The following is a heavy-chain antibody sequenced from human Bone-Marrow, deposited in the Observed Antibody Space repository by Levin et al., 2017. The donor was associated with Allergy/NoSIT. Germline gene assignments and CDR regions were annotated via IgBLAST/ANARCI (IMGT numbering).Heavy chain of an antibody. D-gene: IGHD4-17*01. CDR3: AKEDYGDYVLDY. V-gene: IGHV3-30*18. Sequence: GGSLRLSCTASGFNLSSFGMHWVRQAPGKGLEWVAVISYDGSNKYYVDSVKGRFTISRDNSKNTLFLQMNSLRAEDTAVYYCAKEDYGDYVLDYWGQGTLLTVDS. CDR2: ISYDGSNK. J-gene: IGHJ4*02. CDR1: GFNLSSFG.